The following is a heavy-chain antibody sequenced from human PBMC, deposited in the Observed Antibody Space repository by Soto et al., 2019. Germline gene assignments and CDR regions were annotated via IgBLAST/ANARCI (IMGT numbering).Heavy chain of an antibody. D-gene: IGHD1-26*01. Sequence: EVQLVESGGGLVKPGGSLRLSCAASGFTFSSYSMNWVRQAPGRGLEWVSSISSSSSYIYYADSVKGRFTISRDNAKNSLYLQMNSLRAEDTAVYYRARGGPVGATFGYWGQGTLVTVSS. CDR3: ARGGPVGATFGY. J-gene: IGHJ4*02. CDR2: ISSSSSYI. CDR1: GFTFSSYS. V-gene: IGHV3-21*01.